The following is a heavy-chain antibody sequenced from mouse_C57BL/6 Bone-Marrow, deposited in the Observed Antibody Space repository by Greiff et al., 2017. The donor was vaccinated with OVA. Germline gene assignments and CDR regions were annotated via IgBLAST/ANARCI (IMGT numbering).Heavy chain of an antibody. J-gene: IGHJ3*01. Sequence: QVQLKQPGAELVKPGASVKLSCKASGYTFTSYWMHWVKQRPGQGLEWIGMIHPNSGSTNYNEKFKSKATLTVDKSSSTAYMQLSSLTSEDSAVYYCARSYYYGSSPFAYGGQGTLAPVSA. V-gene: IGHV1-64*01. CDR2: IHPNSGST. CDR3: ARSYYYGSSPFAY. D-gene: IGHD1-1*01. CDR1: GYTFTSYW.